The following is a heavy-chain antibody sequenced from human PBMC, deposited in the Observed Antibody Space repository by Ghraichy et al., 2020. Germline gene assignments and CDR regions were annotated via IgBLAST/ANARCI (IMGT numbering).Heavy chain of an antibody. CDR3: ATPPYCSGGSCSSYFDY. V-gene: IGHV1-24*01. D-gene: IGHD2-15*01. CDR1: GYTLTELS. J-gene: IGHJ4*02. CDR2: FDPEDGET. Sequence: ASVKVSCKVSGYTLTELSMHWVRQAPGKGLEWMGGFDPEDGETIYAQKFQGRVTMTEDTSTDTAYMELSSLRSEDTAVYYCATPPYCSGGSCSSYFDYWGQGTLVTVSS.